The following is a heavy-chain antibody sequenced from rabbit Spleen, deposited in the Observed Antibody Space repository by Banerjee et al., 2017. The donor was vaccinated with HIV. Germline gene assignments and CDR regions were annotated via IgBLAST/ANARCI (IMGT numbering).Heavy chain of an antibody. J-gene: IGHJ6*01. D-gene: IGHD1-1*01. V-gene: IGHV1S45*01. CDR1: GVSFSGDSY. CDR3: ARDTRSSFSSYGMDL. CDR2: IDTGSSGFT. Sequence: QEQLEESGGGLVKPEGSLTLTCIASGVSFSGDSYMCWVRQAPGTGLEWIACIDTGSSGFTYFASWAKGRFTISKTSSTTVTLQTTSLTAADTATYFWARDTRSSFSSYGMDLWGPGTLVTVS.